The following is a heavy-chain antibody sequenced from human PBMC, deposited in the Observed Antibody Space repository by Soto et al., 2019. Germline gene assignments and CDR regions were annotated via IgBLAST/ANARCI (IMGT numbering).Heavy chain of an antibody. Sequence: GESLKISCAASGFTVSSNYMSWVRQAPGKGLEWVSVIYSGGSTYYADSVKGRFTISRDNSKNTLYLQMNSLRAEDTAVYYCARVPYVSSSSVPPYYYMDVWGKGTTVTVSS. J-gene: IGHJ6*03. CDR1: GFTVSSNY. D-gene: IGHD6-6*01. CDR3: ARVPYVSSSSVPPYYYMDV. V-gene: IGHV3-66*01. CDR2: IYSGGST.